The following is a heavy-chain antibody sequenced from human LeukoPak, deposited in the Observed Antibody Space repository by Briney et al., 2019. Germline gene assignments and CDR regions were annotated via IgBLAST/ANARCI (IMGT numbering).Heavy chain of an antibody. V-gene: IGHV4-34*01. CDR2: INHSGST. CDR3: ARVRYSYDSSGYYSDAFDI. CDR1: GGSFSGYY. J-gene: IGHJ3*02. Sequence: SETLSLTCAVYGGSFSGYYWSWIRQPPGKGLEWIGEINHSGSTNYNPSLKSRVTISVDTSKNQFSLKLSSVTAADTAVYYCARVRYSYDSSGYYSDAFDIWGQGTMVTVSS. D-gene: IGHD3-22*01.